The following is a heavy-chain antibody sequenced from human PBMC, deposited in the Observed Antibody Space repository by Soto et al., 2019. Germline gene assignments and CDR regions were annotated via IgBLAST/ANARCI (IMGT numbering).Heavy chain of an antibody. CDR2: IHYSGST. J-gene: IGHJ6*02. D-gene: IGHD4-4*01. CDR1: GGSITSGDDY. Sequence: PSETLSLTCTVSGGSITSGDDYWSWIPQPPGKGLEWIAYIHYSGSTYYNPSLKSRVTISVDTSKNQFSLKLSSVTAADTAVYYCARGGYTVTTRYYYGMDVWGQGTTVT. CDR3: ARGGYTVTTRYYYGMDV. V-gene: IGHV4-30-4*01.